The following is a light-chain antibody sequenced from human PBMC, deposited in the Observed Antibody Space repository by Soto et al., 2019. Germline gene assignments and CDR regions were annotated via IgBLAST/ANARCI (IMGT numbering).Light chain of an antibody. CDR1: QSISSY. CDR2: TAS. CDR3: QQSYITPPT. J-gene: IGKJ1*01. V-gene: IGKV1-39*01. Sequence: DLQMTQSPSSLSASVGDRVTITCRASQSISSYLNWYQQKPGKAPKLLIYTASSLQSGFPSRFSGSGSGTDFTLTISSLQPEDFATYYCQQSYITPPTFGQGPEVESK.